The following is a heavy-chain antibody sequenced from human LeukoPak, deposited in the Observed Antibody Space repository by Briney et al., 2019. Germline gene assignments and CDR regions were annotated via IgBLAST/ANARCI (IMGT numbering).Heavy chain of an antibody. J-gene: IGHJ4*02. Sequence: SETLSLTCTVSGGSISSYYWSCIWQPPGKGVEWSGYIYYSGSTNYNPSLKSRVTISVDTSKNQFSLKLSSVTAADTAVYYCARALGGCSGGSCGYYFDYWGQGTLITVSS. CDR2: IYYSGST. CDR1: GGSISSYY. CDR3: ARALGGCSGGSCGYYFDY. D-gene: IGHD2-15*01. V-gene: IGHV4-59*01.